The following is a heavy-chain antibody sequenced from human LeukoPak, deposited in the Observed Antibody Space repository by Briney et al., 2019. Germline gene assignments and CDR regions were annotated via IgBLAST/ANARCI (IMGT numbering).Heavy chain of an antibody. CDR2: ISYNGGKK. J-gene: IGHJ5*02. CDR3: ARAVVPSNWFDP. CDR1: GFSFSSYA. V-gene: IGHV3-30*04. Sequence: GRSLRLSCAASGFSFSSYAIHWVRQAPGKGLEWVALISYNGGKKDYADSVKGRFTISRDNAKNSLYLQMNSLRAEDTAVYYCARAVVPSNWFDPWGQGTLVTVSS.